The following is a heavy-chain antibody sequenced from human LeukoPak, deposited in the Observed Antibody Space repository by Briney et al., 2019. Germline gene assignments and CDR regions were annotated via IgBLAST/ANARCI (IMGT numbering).Heavy chain of an antibody. V-gene: IGHV3-74*01. CDR3: ARGLGFWSGYYNAFDT. Sequence: TGESLRLSCGASGFTFSSYGMSWVRQAPGKGLVWVSRINSDGSSTTYADSVKGRFTISRDNAKNTLYLQMNSLRAEDTAVYYCARGLGFWSGYYNAFDTWGQGTMVTVSS. CDR2: INSDGSST. D-gene: IGHD3-3*01. J-gene: IGHJ3*02. CDR1: GFTFSSYG.